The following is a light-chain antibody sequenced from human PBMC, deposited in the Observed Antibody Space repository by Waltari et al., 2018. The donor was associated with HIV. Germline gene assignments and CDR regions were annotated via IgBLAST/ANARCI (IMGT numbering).Light chain of an antibody. Sequence: QSALTQPADVSGSPGPSTTISCPGPSSDGGGSTYVSWYQQHPGKAPKLMMYETADRPAVVSTRFSGSKSGTTASLTISGLQAEDEADYYCSSFTSYNTWVFGGGTKVTVL. CDR3: SSFTSYNTWV. J-gene: IGLJ3*02. CDR2: ETA. V-gene: IGLV2-14*01. CDR1: SSDGGGSTY.